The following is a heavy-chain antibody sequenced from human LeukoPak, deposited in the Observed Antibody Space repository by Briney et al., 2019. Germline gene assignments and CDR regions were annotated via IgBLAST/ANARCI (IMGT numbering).Heavy chain of an antibody. V-gene: IGHV4-39*07. CDR3: ARRLGFGGIAVAGTRSRYYFDY. Sequence: SETLSLTCTVSGGSMTRSSYYWGWIRQPPGKGLEWIGSMYYSGSTYYNPSLKSRVTISVDTSKNQFSLKLSSVTAADTAVYYCARRLGFGGIAVAGTRSRYYFDYWGQGTLVTVSS. D-gene: IGHD6-19*01. J-gene: IGHJ4*02. CDR2: MYYSGST. CDR1: GGSMTRSSYY.